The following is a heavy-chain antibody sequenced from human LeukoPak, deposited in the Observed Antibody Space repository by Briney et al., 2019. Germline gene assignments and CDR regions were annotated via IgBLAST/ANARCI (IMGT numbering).Heavy chain of an antibody. J-gene: IGHJ4*02. CDR2: INTNTGNP. V-gene: IGHV7-4-1*02. D-gene: IGHD1-1*01. CDR1: GYTFTSYA. CDR3: ARVSPLHDTVHFDY. Sequence: ASVKVACKASGYTFTSYAMNWVRQAPGQGLEWMGWINTNTGNPTYAQGFTGRFVFSLDTSVSTAYLQISSLKAEDTAVYYCARVSPLHDTVHFDYWGQGTLVTVSS.